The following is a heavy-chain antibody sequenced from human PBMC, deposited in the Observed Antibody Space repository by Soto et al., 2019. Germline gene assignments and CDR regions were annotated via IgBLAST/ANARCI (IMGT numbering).Heavy chain of an antibody. CDR1: GGTFSSYA. D-gene: IGHD1-1*01. Sequence: QVQLVQSGAEVKKPGSSVKVSCKASGGTFSSYAISWVRQAPGQGLEWMGGIIPIFGTANYAQKFQGRVTITADESTSKDYMELSSLRSEDKAVYYCARDLGTTGTTFYYYYYYGMDVWGQGTKVTVSS. V-gene: IGHV1-69*12. J-gene: IGHJ6*02. CDR2: IIPIFGTA. CDR3: ARDLGTTGTTFYYYYYYGMDV.